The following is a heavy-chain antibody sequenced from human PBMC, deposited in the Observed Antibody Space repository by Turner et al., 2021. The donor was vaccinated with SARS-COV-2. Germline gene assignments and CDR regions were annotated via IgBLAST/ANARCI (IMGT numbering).Heavy chain of an antibody. D-gene: IGHD2-2*01. J-gene: IGHJ2*01. V-gene: IGHV1-8*03. CDR1: GYTFTSYV. Sequence: QVQLVPSGAEVKKPGASVKVSCTASGYTFTSYVINWVRQATGQGREGMGWMNPDSGNTAYAQKFQGRVSITRNTSISTAYMELSSLRSEDTAVYYCARGGYCSSTSCSPYWYFDLWGRGTLVTVSS. CDR3: ARGGYCSSTSCSPYWYFDL. CDR2: MNPDSGNT.